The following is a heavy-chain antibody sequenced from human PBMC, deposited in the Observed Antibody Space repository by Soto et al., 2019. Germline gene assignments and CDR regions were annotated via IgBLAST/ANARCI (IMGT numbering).Heavy chain of an antibody. CDR2: ISDSISTI. CDR1: GFTFNSHT. D-gene: IGHD6-13*01. J-gene: IGHJ4*02. CDR3: AREVAATGY. Sequence: EVQLVESGGGLVQPGGSLRLSCVASGFTFNSHTMNWVGQAPGKGLEWLSYISDSISTIYYADSVKGRFTISRDNATNSLYLQMNSLRADDTAVYYCAREVAATGYWGQGTLVTVSS. V-gene: IGHV3-48*04.